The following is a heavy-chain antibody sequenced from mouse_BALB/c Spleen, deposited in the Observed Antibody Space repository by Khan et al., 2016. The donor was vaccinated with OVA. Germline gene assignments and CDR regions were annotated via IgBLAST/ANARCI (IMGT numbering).Heavy chain of an antibody. CDR1: DYPITSDYA. Sequence: EVQLQEPGPALVTPPQSLSPTCTSTDYPITSDYAWNWTRQFPGNKLEWMGYISSSGTTSFHPSLKSRTSTTRDTSNNQYFLLLKSVTTEDTATYYCSRYLYYIYDYAMDYWGRGTSVTVSS. J-gene: IGHJ4*01. V-gene: IGHV3-2*02. CDR2: ISSSGTT. D-gene: IGHD2-1*01. CDR3: SRYLYYIYDYAMDY.